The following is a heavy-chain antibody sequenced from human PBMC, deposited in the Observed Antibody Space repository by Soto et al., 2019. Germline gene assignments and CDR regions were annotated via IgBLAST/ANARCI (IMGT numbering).Heavy chain of an antibody. J-gene: IGHJ6*02. D-gene: IGHD6-19*01. CDR2: IYPGDSDT. V-gene: IGHV5-51*01. CDR1: GYSFTSYW. CDR3: ARRIAVAGTSYYYYYGMDV. Sequence: GESLKISCKGSGYSFTSYWIGWVRQIPWKGLEWMGIIYPGDSDTRYSPSFQGQVTISADKSISTAYLQWSSLKASDTAMYYCARRIAVAGTSYYYYYGMDVWGQGTTVTVSS.